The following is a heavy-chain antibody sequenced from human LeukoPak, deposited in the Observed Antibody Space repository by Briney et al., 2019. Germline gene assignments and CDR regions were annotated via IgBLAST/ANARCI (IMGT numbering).Heavy chain of an antibody. CDR3: AKYCSSTSCYKAVRGFDP. V-gene: IGHV3-23*01. D-gene: IGHD2-2*01. CDR1: GFTFSSYA. J-gene: IGHJ5*02. Sequence: GGSLRLSCAASGFTFSSYAMSWVRRAPGKGLEWVSAISGSGGSTYYADSVKGRFTISRDNSKNTLYLQMNSLRAEDTAVYYCAKYCSSTSCYKAVRGFDPWGQGTPVTVSS. CDR2: ISGSGGST.